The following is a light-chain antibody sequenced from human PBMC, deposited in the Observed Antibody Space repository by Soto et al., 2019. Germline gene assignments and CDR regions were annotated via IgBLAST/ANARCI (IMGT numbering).Light chain of an antibody. CDR1: SSDVGGYNY. CDR3: CSYAGRDAQV. CDR2: DVS. J-gene: IGLJ1*01. V-gene: IGLV2-11*01. Sequence: QSALTQPRSVSGSPGQSVTISCTGTSSDVGGYNYVSWYQQHPGKAPKLMISDVSKRPSGVPDRFSGSKSGNTASLTISGLQAEYEADYYFCSYAGRDAQVFGTGTKLTVL.